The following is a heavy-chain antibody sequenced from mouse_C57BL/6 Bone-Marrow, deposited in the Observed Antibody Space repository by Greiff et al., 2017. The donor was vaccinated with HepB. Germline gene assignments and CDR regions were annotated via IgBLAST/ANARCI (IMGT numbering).Heavy chain of an antibody. D-gene: IGHD1-1*01. CDR2: IDPENGDT. V-gene: IGHV14-4*01. J-gene: IGHJ2*01. Sequence: VQLQQSGAELVRPGASVKLSCTASGFNIKDDYMHWVKQRPEQGLEWIGWIDPENGDTEYASKFQGKATITADTSSNTAYLQLSSLTSEDTAVYYCTAFSTTVVAKFDCWGQGATLTVAS. CDR3: TAFSTTVVAKFDC. CDR1: GFNIKDDY.